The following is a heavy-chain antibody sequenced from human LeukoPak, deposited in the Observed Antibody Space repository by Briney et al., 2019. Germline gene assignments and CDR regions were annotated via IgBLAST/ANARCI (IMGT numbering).Heavy chain of an antibody. D-gene: IGHD2-15*01. Sequence: ASVKVSCKASGYTFTSYDINWVRQATGQGLEWMGWMNPNSGNTGYAQKFQGRVTMTRNTSISTAYMELSSLRSDDTAVYYCARDLPYCSGGSCYRRKINWFDPWGQGTLVTVSS. CDR2: MNPNSGNT. CDR3: ARDLPYCSGGSCYRRKINWFDP. V-gene: IGHV1-8*01. CDR1: GYTFTSYD. J-gene: IGHJ5*02.